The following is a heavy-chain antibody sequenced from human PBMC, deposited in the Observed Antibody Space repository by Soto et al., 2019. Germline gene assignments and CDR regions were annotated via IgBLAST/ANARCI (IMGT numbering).Heavy chain of an antibody. Sequence: QVQLVESGGGVVQPGRSLRLSCAASGFTFSNYAMHWVRQAPGKGLELVAFISFDGTHTYYGDSVKGRFTISRNNSNNTWILQGNKVRANDPGFYFCAKYAGSSSWYGAAWFDPWGQGTQVTVSS. V-gene: IGHV3-30*18. J-gene: IGHJ5*02. CDR2: ISFDGTHT. D-gene: IGHD2-2*01. CDR3: AKYAGSSSWYGAAWFDP. CDR1: GFTFSNYA.